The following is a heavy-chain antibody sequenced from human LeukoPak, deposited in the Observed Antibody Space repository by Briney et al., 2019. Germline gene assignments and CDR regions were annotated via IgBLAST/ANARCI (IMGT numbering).Heavy chain of an antibody. CDR3: ARAYSVTYYDILTGFWDY. Sequence: GGSLRLSCAASGFTFSSYWMHWVRQAPGKGLVWVSRINSDGSSTSYADSVKGRFTISRDNAKNTLYLQMNSLRAEDTAVYYCARAYSVTYYDILTGFWDYWGQGTLVTVSS. V-gene: IGHV3-74*01. CDR2: INSDGSST. D-gene: IGHD3-9*01. J-gene: IGHJ4*02. CDR1: GFTFSSYW.